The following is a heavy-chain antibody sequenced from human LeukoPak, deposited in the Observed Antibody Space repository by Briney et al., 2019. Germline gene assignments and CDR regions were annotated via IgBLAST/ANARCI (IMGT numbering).Heavy chain of an antibody. D-gene: IGHD1-1*01. CDR1: GLSFRNYA. J-gene: IGHJ4*02. CDR2: LRGNDET. CDR3: AKANWVSNADAVW. V-gene: IGHV3-23*01. Sequence: GGPLRLSCAASGLSFRNYAMSWARHAPARAPEWVSSLRGNDETFYADSVKGRFTLSRDDSKNTVYLQLNNLRVEDTAIYYCAKANWVSNADAVWWGQGTQVTVSS.